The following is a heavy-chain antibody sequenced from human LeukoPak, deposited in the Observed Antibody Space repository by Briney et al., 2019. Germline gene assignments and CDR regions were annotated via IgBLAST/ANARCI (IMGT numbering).Heavy chain of an antibody. CDR1: GFTFTNAW. J-gene: IGHJ4*02. D-gene: IGHD3-10*01. CDR3: ATGYGSGNACDY. V-gene: IGHV3-15*01. CDR2: VKSESDGGTA. Sequence: PGGSLRLSCAASGFTFTNAWMSWVRQAPGRGLEWVGLVKSESDGGTAVYAAPVKGRFTISRDDSKNTLYLQVNSLKTEDTAVYYCATGYGSGNACDYWGQGTLVTVSS.